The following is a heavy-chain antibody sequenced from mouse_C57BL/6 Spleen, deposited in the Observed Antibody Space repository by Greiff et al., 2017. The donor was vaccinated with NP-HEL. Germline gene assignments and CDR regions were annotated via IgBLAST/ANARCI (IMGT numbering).Heavy chain of an antibody. CDR1: GYTFTNYW. D-gene: IGHD1-1*01. J-gene: IGHJ4*01. CDR3: ARRYYGSSPYYYAMDY. V-gene: IGHV1-63*01. Sequence: QVQLQQSGAELVRPGTSVKMSCKASGYTFTNYWIGWAKQRPGHGLEWIGDIYPGGGCTNYNEKFKGKATLTADKSSSTAYMQFSSLTSEDSAIYYCARRYYGSSPYYYAMDYWGQGTSVTVSS. CDR2: IYPGGGCT.